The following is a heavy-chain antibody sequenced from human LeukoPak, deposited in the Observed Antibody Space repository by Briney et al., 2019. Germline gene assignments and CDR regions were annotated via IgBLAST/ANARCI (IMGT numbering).Heavy chain of an antibody. CDR1: GFTFSDYW. CDR3: AKSMGSRGLNYYYYMDV. J-gene: IGHJ6*03. V-gene: IGHV3-7*03. Sequence: GGSLRLSCAASGFTFSDYWMNWLRQAPGKGLEWVANIKKDGSEKYYMDSVKGRFTISRDNAKNSLYLQMNSLRAEDTAVYYCAKSMGSRGLNYYYYMDVWGKGTTVTVSS. CDR2: IKKDGSEK. D-gene: IGHD2-15*01.